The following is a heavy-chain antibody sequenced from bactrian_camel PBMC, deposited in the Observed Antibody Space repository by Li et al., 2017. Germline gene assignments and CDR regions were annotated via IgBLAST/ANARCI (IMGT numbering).Heavy chain of an antibody. J-gene: IGHJ4*01. CDR3: AADEGRVSGPVRCPSRIYEYNY. CDR1: GYPYSSYC. V-gene: IGHV3S26*01. D-gene: IGHD3*01. CDR2: IDSDGST. Sequence: HVQLVESGGGSVQAGGSLRLSCAASGYPYSSYCMGWFRQAPGKEREGVAAIDSDGSTSYVDSVKGRFTISKDNAKNTLYLQMNSLKPEDTAMYYCAADEGRVSGPVRCPSRIYEYNYWGQGTQVTVS.